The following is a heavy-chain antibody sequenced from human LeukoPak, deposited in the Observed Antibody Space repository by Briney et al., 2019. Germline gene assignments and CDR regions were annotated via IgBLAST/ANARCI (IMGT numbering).Heavy chain of an antibody. D-gene: IGHD3-16*01. V-gene: IGHV1-3*01. CDR2: INAGNGNT. CDR3: ARVPGGRYFDY. Sequence: VKVSCKASGYTFTSYAMHWVRQAPGQGLEWMGWINAGNGNTKYSQKFQGRVTITRDTSASTAYMELSSLRSEDTAVYYCARVPGGRYFDYWGQGTLVTVSS. J-gene: IGHJ4*02. CDR1: GYTFTSYA.